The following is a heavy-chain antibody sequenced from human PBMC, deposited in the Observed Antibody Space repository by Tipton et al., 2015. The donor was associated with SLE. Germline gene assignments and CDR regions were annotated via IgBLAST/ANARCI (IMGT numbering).Heavy chain of an antibody. CDR2: IFYSGIT. D-gene: IGHD2-15*01. Sequence: GLVKPSETLSLSCSVSGGSISSSYWSWIRQPPGKGLEWIGNIFYSGITNDNPSLKSRVTVSIDTSKNQFSLTLSSVTAADTALYYCARIREIRWYAMDVWGQGTTVIVSS. V-gene: IGHV4-59*08. CDR1: GGSISSSY. CDR3: ARIREIRWYAMDV. J-gene: IGHJ6*02.